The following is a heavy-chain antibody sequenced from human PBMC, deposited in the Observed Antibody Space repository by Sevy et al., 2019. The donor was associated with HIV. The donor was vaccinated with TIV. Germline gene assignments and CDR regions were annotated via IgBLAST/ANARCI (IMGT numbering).Heavy chain of an antibody. CDR1: GFTFSSHA. D-gene: IGHD6-19*01. CDR3: AREAGYSTGWSPGNY. J-gene: IGHJ4*02. V-gene: IGHV3-30*14. CDR2: ISYDGVIK. Sequence: GGSLRLSCAASGFTFSSHAMHWVRQAPGKGLEWVAFISYDGVIKYYAESVKGRFTISRDNSKNTLYLQMNSLRAEDTAVYYCAREAGYSTGWSPGNYWGQGTLVTVSS.